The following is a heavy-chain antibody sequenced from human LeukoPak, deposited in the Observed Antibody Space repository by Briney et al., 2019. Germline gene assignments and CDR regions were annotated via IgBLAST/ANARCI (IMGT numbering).Heavy chain of an antibody. Sequence: SETLSLTCTIYGGSMSNYYWNWIRQPPGKGLEWIGYIYYNGNTNYNPSRKSRLTMSVDTSKNQLSLKLTSVTAADTAIYYCARATGYYYGSGNDYWGQGTLVTVSS. CDR3: ARATGYYYGSGNDY. J-gene: IGHJ4*02. CDR2: IYYNGNT. CDR1: GGSMSNYY. D-gene: IGHD3-10*01. V-gene: IGHV4-59*01.